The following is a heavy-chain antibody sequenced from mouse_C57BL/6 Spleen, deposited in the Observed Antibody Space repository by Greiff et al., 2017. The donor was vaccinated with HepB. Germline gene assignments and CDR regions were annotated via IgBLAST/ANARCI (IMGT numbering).Heavy chain of an antibody. CDR2: IDPSDSYT. CDR3: ARHYSNSMDY. J-gene: IGHJ4*01. CDR1: GYTFTSYW. V-gene: IGHV1-59*01. D-gene: IGHD2-5*01. Sequence: QVQLKQPGAELVRPGTSVKLSCKASGYTFTSYWMHWVKQRPGQGLEWIGVIDPSDSYTNYNQKFKGKATLTVDTSSSTAYMQLSSLTSEDSAVYYCARHYSNSMDYWGQGTSVTVSS.